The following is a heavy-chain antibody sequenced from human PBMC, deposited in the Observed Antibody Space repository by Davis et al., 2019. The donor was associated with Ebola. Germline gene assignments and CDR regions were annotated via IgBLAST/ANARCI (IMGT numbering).Heavy chain of an antibody. CDR1: GYTLTSYY. J-gene: IGHJ4*02. V-gene: IGHV1-46*01. D-gene: IGHD2-8*02. CDR2: INPSGGST. CDR3: ARDAYCTGGVCYWNPLDY. Sequence: AASVKVSCKASGYTLTSYYMHWVRQAPGQGLEWMGIINPSGGSTSYAQKFQGRVTMTRDTSTSTVYMELSSLRSEDTAVYYCARDAYCTGGVCYWNPLDYWGQGTLVTVSS.